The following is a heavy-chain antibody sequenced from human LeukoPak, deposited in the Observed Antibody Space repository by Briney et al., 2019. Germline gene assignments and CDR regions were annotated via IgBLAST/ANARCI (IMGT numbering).Heavy chain of an antibody. CDR3: ARQGTGTTPDRPFYYYYGMDV. V-gene: IGHV3-11*01. CDR2: ISSSCSTI. J-gene: IGHJ6*02. CDR1: GFTFSDYY. Sequence: KPGGSLRLSCAASGFTFSDYYKSWIRQAPGKGLEWVSYISSSCSTIYYADSVKGRFTISRDNAKNSLYLQINSLRAEDTAVYYCARQGTGTTPDRPFYYYYGMDVWGQGTTVTVSS. D-gene: IGHD1-1*01.